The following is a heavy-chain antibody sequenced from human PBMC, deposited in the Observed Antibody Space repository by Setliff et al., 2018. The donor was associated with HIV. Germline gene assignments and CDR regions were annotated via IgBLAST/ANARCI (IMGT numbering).Heavy chain of an antibody. V-gene: IGHV1-18*01. CDR3: ARTIESSGYYYYYYYMDV. J-gene: IGHJ6*03. Sequence: ASVKVSCKASGSTFTSYAINWVRQAPGQGLEWMGWISAYSGNTNYAQKLQGRVTMTTDTSTSTAYMELRSLRSDDTAVYYCARTIESSGYYYYYYYMDVWGKGTTVTVSS. D-gene: IGHD3-22*01. CDR1: GSTFTSYA. CDR2: ISAYSGNT.